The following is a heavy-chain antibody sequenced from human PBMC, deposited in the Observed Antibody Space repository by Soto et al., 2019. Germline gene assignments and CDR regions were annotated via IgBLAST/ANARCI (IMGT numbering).Heavy chain of an antibody. D-gene: IGHD1-1*01. Sequence: QVQLVQSGVEVKKPGSSVKVSCKASGGTFNSYALDWVRQAPGQGLEWMGGIIPIFGTTNYAQKLQGRVKLTADESTRTACMELSTLTSEDTAVYYCARGTVTGSEYNFYYYGMDVWGQGTTVIVSS. V-gene: IGHV1-69*12. CDR2: IIPIFGTT. J-gene: IGHJ6*02. CDR1: GGTFNSYA. CDR3: ARGTVTGSEYNFYYYGMDV.